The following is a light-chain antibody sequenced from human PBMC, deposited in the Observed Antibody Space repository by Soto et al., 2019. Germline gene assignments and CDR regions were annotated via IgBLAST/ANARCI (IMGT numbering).Light chain of an antibody. CDR3: VLYIGSGIRV. J-gene: IGLJ3*02. CDR1: SGSVSTSYY. Sequence: QTVVTQEPSFSVSPGGTVTLTCGLSSGSVSTSYYPSWYQQTPGQAPRTLIDSTNTRSSGVPDRFSGSILGNKAALTITGAQADDGSDYYCVLYIGSGIRVFGGGTKLTVL. V-gene: IGLV8-61*01. CDR2: STN.